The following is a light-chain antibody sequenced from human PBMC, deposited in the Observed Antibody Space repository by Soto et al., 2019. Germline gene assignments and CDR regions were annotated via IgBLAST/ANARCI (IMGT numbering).Light chain of an antibody. J-gene: IGKJ4*01. Sequence: DIQLTQSPSFLSASVGDRVTITCRASQGISSYLAWYQQKPGKAPKLLIYAASTLQSGVPSRFSGSGSGTEFTLTISSLQPEDFATYYCQQLNSYPRALTFGGGTK. CDR3: QQLNSYPRALT. V-gene: IGKV1-9*01. CDR2: AAS. CDR1: QGISSY.